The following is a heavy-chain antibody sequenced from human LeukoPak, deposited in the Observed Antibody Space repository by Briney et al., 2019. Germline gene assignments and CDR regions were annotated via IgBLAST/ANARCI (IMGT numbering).Heavy chain of an antibody. CDR1: GFTFSNAW. V-gene: IGHV3-21*01. CDR3: ARAGRGYSYGHDMDV. J-gene: IGHJ6*03. D-gene: IGHD5-18*01. Sequence: GGSLRLSCAASGFTFSNAWMSWVRQAPGKGLEWVSSISSSSSYIYYADSVKGRFTISRDNAKNSLYLQMNSLRAEDTAVYYCARAGRGYSYGHDMDVWGKGTTVTVSS. CDR2: ISSSSSYI.